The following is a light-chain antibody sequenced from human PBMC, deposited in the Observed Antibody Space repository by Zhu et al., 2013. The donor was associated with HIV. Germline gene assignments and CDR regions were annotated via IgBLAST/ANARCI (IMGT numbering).Light chain of an antibody. CDR1: EDLLHTDGTTY. J-gene: IGKJ4*01. V-gene: IGKV2-29*03. Sequence: ILVTQTPLSLSVAPGQSASISCKSSEDLLHTDGTTYLYWYVQKPGRSPQLLIYDVSSRLSGVPDRFVGTGSGTDFTLKIGRVEADDVGIYYCMQGLHPXTFGGGTKVEIK. CDR3: MQGLHPXT. CDR2: DVS.